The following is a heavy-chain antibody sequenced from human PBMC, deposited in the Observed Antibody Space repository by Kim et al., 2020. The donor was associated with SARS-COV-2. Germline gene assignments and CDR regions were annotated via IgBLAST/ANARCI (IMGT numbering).Heavy chain of an antibody. V-gene: IGHV3-23*01. CDR3: VNNSGIYSF. D-gene: IGHD1-26*01. CDR2: ISGTIDQA. CDR1: GFAFNTND. J-gene: IGHJ4*02. Sequence: GGSLRLSCAASGFAFNTNDMTWVRQAPGKGLEWVSTISGTIDQAYYADSVRGRFTCSRDNSRNTVFLQLNSLRVDDTAVYYCVNNSGIYSFGGQGSLV.